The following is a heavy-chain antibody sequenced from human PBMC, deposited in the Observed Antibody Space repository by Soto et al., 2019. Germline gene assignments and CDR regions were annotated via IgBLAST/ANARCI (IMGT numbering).Heavy chain of an antibody. CDR2: ISGSGGST. CDR3: AKDYEEVVVAAGFDP. V-gene: IGHV3-23*01. J-gene: IGHJ5*02. Sequence: LRLSCSASGFTFRSYAMSWVRQAPGKGLEWVSGISGSGGSTYYADAVQGRFTISRDNSKNILYLQMNSLRAEDTAVYYCAKDYEEVVVAAGFDPWGQGTLVTVSS. CDR1: GFTFRSYA. D-gene: IGHD2-15*01.